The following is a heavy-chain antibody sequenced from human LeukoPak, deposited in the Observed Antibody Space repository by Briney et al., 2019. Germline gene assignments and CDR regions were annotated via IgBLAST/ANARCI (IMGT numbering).Heavy chain of an antibody. V-gene: IGHV3-15*01. CDR1: GFNIRYYW. CDR2: VKSYNAGGTT. CDR3: TLIQGWGAGSYFLDY. D-gene: IGHD3-10*01. Sequence: GGSLRLSCAASGFNIRYYWMSWVRQAPGKGLEWVGRVKSYNAGGTTHYAAPVKGRFIISRDDSKNMLYLQMDSLKTADTAVYYCTLIQGWGAGSYFLDYWGQGALVTVSS. J-gene: IGHJ4*02.